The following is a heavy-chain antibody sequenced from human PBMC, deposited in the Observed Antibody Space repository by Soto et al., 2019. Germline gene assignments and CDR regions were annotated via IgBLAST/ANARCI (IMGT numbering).Heavy chain of an antibody. CDR3: ARGDRGAFDL. J-gene: IGHJ3*01. D-gene: IGHD2-21*02. CDR1: GFTFSSYA. CDR2: LSGSGGTT. V-gene: IGHV3-23*01. Sequence: GGSLRLSCAASGFTFSSYAMSWVRQTPGKGLEWVSTLSGSGGTTSYADSVKGQFTISRDNAKNTLYLQMNSLRAEDTAVYYCARGDRGAFDLWGQGTMVTVSS.